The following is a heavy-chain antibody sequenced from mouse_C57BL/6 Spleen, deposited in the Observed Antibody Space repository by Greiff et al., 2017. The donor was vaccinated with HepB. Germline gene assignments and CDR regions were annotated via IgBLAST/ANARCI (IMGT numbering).Heavy chain of an antibody. J-gene: IGHJ3*01. CDR2: IYPGSGST. V-gene: IGHV1-55*01. CDR3: ARSGGGLPGFFAY. CDR1: GYTFTSYW. D-gene: IGHD2-2*01. Sequence: QVQLQQPGAELVKPGASVKMSCKASGYTFTSYWITWVKQRPGQGLEWIGDIYPGSGSTNYNEKFKSKATLTVDTSSSTAYMQLSSLTSEDSAVYYCARSGGGLPGFFAYWGQGTLVTVSA.